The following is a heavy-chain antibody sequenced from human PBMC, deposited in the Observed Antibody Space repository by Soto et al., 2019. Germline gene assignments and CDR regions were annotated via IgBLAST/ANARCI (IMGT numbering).Heavy chain of an antibody. CDR2: IYYSGTT. CDR3: ARVEMATFYYCDY. J-gene: IGHJ4*02. D-gene: IGHD5-12*01. V-gene: IGHV4-61*01. CDR1: GGSVSSANYY. Sequence: QVQLQESGPGMVKPSETLSLTCTVSGGSVSSANYYWSWIRQPPGKGLEWIGYIYYSGTTKYNPTLKTRLTLSVDTSKNPFYLQLSSVTAADTAVYYCARVEMATFYYCDYWGKGTLVTASS.